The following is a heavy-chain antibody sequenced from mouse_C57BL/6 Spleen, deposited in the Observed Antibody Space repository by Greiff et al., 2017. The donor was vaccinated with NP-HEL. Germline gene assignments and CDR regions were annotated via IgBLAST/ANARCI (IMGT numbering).Heavy chain of an antibody. Sequence: EVKVVESGGGLVKPGGSLKLSCAASGFTFSSYAMSWVRQTPEQRLEWVATISDGGSYTYYPDNVKGRFTISRDNAKNNLYLQMSHLKSEDTAMYYCARDGGYSWFAYWGQGTLVTVSA. CDR3: ARDGGYSWFAY. CDR2: ISDGGSYT. J-gene: IGHJ3*01. V-gene: IGHV5-4*01. CDR1: GFTFSSYA.